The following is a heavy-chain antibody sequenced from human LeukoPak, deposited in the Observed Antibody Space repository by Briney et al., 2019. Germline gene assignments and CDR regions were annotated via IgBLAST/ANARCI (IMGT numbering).Heavy chain of an antibody. CDR3: ARDRRYSSGWYYFDY. D-gene: IGHD6-19*01. V-gene: IGHV3-23*01. CDR1: GFTFSSYA. CDR2: IRGSGSGT. Sequence: PGGSLRLSCAASGFTFSSYAMAWVRQAPGKGLEWVSSIRGSGSGTYYADSVKDRFTISRDNSKNALYLQMNSLRAEDTAAYYCARDRRYSSGWYYFDYWGQGTLVTVSS. J-gene: IGHJ4*02.